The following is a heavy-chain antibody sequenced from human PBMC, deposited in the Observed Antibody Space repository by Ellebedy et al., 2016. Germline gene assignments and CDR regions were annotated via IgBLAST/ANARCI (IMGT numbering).Heavy chain of an antibody. J-gene: IGHJ3*02. V-gene: IGHV3-23*01. CDR3: AKAVVELHAFDI. CDR1: GFTFSSYA. D-gene: IGHD3-22*01. CDR2: ISGFSSST. Sequence: GGSLRLXCAASGFTFSSYAMTWVRQAPGKGLEWVSTISGFSSSTFYADAVKGRFTISRDNSKSTLSLQMTNLRAEDTAVYYCAKAVVELHAFDIWGQGTIVTVSS.